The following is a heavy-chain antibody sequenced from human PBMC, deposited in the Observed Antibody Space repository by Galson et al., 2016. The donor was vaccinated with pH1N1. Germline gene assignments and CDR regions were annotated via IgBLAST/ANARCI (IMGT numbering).Heavy chain of an antibody. V-gene: IGHV2-70*17. D-gene: IGHD6-19*01. CDR3: ARTKRRGGWAFDI. CDR2: IDWDDDK. CDR1: GFSLSGSGMS. Sequence: PALVKPTQTLTLTCTFSGFSLSGSGMSVSWIRQPPGKALEWLARIDWDDDKFYSTSLQTRLTISKDTSKDQVVLTMTNMDPVDPATYYCARTKRRGGWAFDIWGQGTIITVSS. J-gene: IGHJ3*02.